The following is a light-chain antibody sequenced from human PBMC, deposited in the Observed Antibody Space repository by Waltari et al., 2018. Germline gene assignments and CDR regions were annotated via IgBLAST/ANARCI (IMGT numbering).Light chain of an antibody. V-gene: IGLV3-21*04. CDR3: QVWDSDSNHPV. J-gene: IGLJ3*02. CDR2: FDS. CDR1: SNNR. Sequence: SVLTQPPSVSVAPGKTARITCAGTSNNRVHWYQRKPGQAPGLVIYFDSDRPAGIPERFSGSNAGNTATLTISSVEAGDEADYYCQVWDSDSNHPVFGGGTKWTAL.